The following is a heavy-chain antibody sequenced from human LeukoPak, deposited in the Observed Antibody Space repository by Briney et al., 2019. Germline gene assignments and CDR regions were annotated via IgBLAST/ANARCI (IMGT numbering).Heavy chain of an antibody. CDR3: ARDDSGYAFDY. D-gene: IGHD5-12*01. CDR2: ISSSSSYI. J-gene: IGHJ4*02. Sequence: GGSLRLSCAASVFTFSSYSMNWVRQAPGKGLEWVSSISSSSSYIYHADSVRGRFTISKDNAKNSLYLQMNSLRAEDTAVSYCARDDSGYAFDYWGQGTLVTVSS. V-gene: IGHV3-21*01. CDR1: VFTFSSYS.